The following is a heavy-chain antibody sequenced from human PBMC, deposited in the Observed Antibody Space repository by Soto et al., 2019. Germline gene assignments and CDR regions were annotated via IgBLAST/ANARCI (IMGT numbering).Heavy chain of an antibody. D-gene: IGHD2-15*01. Sequence: GGSLRLSCAASGLTFSNAWTNWVRQAPREGLEWVGRVKSVAHGGTTDFAESVKGRFVISRDDSNNMVYLQMNSLRIEDTAVYYCTTDSYRSVTIVRFDYWGHGTLVTVSS. CDR1: GLTFSNAW. CDR2: VKSVAHGGTT. V-gene: IGHV3-15*07. J-gene: IGHJ4*01. CDR3: TTDSYRSVTIVRFDY.